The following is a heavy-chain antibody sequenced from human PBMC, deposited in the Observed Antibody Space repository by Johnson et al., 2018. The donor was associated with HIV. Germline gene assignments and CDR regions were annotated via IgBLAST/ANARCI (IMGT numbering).Heavy chain of an antibody. D-gene: IGHD3-16*01. V-gene: IGHV3-15*01. CDR1: GFSFRNAW. Sequence: VQLVESGGGLVAPGGSLRLSCAASGFSFRNAWMSWVRQAPGKGLEWVGRVKNKADGGTIDYAAPVKGRFTISRDDSKNTLYLQMNSLRAEDSAVYFCAKDRTSWGFDAFDLWGQGTMVTVSS. J-gene: IGHJ3*01. CDR2: VKNKADGGTI. CDR3: AKDRTSWGFDAFDL.